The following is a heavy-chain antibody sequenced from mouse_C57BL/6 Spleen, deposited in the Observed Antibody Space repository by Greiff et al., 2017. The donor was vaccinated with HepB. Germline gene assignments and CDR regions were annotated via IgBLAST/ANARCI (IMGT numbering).Heavy chain of an antibody. D-gene: IGHD2-4*01. CDR3: TRGDYARFAY. J-gene: IGHJ3*01. Sequence: VQLQQSGAELVRPGASVKLSCTASGFNIKDYYMHGVKQRPEQGLEWIGRIDPEDGDTEYAPKFQGKATMTADTSSNTAYLQLSSLTSEDTAVYYCTRGDYARFAYWGQGTLVTVSA. CDR2: IDPEDGDT. CDR1: GFNIKDYY. V-gene: IGHV14-1*01.